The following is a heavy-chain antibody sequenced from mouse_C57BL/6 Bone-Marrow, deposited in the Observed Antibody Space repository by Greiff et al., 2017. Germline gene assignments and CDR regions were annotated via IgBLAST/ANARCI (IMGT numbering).Heavy chain of an antibody. V-gene: IGHV1-80*01. J-gene: IGHJ2*01. D-gene: IGHD4-1*01. CDR1: GYAFRTYW. CDR2: IYPGDGDT. CDR3: EKDWDYFDY. Sequence: VQLQQSGAELVKPGASVKISCTVSGYAFRTYWMNWVKQRPGKGLEWIGQIYPGDGDTKYNGQLQGKATLTADKASSTSYLKLSSLTAEDSAVYVCEKDWDYFDYWGQGTTLTGSA.